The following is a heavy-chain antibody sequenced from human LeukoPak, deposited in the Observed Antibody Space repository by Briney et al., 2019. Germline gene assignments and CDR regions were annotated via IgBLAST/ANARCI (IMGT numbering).Heavy chain of an antibody. Sequence: ASVKVSCKASGYTFTRYGISWVRQAPGQGLEWMGWISAYTGNTNYARKLQGRVTMTTDISTSTAYMELRSLRSDDTAVYYCARDLFSIPDYWGQGTLVTVSS. CDR3: ARDLFSIPDY. CDR1: GYTFTRYG. J-gene: IGHJ4*02. V-gene: IGHV1-18*01. CDR2: ISAYTGNT. D-gene: IGHD3-3*02.